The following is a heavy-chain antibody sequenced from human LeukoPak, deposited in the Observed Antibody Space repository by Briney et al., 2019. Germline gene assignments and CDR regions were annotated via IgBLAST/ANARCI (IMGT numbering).Heavy chain of an antibody. J-gene: IGHJ2*01. CDR1: GFTFSSYS. V-gene: IGHV3-21*04. Sequence: GGSLRLSCAASGFTFSSYSMNWVRQAPGEGLGWVSSISSSSSYIYYADSVKGRFTISRDNAKNSLYLQMNSLRAEDTAVYYCAKVGIRISLIVVVFTTADDWYFDLWGRGTLVTVSS. CDR2: ISSSSSYI. D-gene: IGHD3-22*01. CDR3: AKVGIRISLIVVVFTTADDWYFDL.